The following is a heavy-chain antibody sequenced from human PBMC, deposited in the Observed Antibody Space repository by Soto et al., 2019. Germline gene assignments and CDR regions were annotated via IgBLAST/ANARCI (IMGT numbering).Heavy chain of an antibody. D-gene: IGHD3-3*02. V-gene: IGHV2-5*01. CDR1: GFSLSTSGVG. J-gene: IGHJ3*02. CDR2: IYWSGDE. CDR3: ARVLATLPVFAFAI. Sequence: QGTLKESGPTLVKPTQTLTLTCSFSGFSLSTSGVGVGWIRQSPGKALEWLALIYWSGDEHYRPSLKSRLSIIKDTSKDHVVLIMTDMDPVDTATYYCARVLATLPVFAFAIWGQGTMVTVSS.